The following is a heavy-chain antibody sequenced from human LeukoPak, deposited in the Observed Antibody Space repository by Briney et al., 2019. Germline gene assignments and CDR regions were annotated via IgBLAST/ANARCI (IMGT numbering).Heavy chain of an antibody. CDR3: ARDLGRVEWFDP. V-gene: IGHV4-38-2*02. J-gene: IGHJ5*02. D-gene: IGHD1-1*01. CDR2: IYHSGST. CDR1: GDSISSGYY. Sequence: PSETLPLTCTVSGDSISSGYYWGWIRQPPGKGLEWIGSIYHSGSTYYNPSLKSRVTISVDTSKNQFSLKLSSVTAADTAVYYCARDLGRVEWFDPWGQGTLVTVSS.